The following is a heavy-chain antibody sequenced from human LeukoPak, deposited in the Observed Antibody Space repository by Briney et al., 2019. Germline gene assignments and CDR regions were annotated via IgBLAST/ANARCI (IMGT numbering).Heavy chain of an antibody. CDR3: ARESGTIFGVVIFRGWFDP. J-gene: IGHJ5*02. CDR1: GYTFTSYG. D-gene: IGHD3-3*01. Sequence: ASVKVSCKASGYTFTSYGISWVRQAPGQGLEWMGWISAYNGNTNYAQKLQGRVTMTTDTSTSTAYMELRSLRSDDTAVYYCARESGTIFGVVIFRGWFDPWGQGTLVTVSS. CDR2: ISAYNGNT. V-gene: IGHV1-18*01.